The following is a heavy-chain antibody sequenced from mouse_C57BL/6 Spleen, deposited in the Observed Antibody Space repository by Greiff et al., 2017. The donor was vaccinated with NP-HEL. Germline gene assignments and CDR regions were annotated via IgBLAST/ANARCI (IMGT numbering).Heavy chain of an antibody. D-gene: IGHD1-1*01. J-gene: IGHJ2*01. CDR1: GFTFSSYA. Sequence: EVQLVESGGGLVKPGGSLKLSCAASGFTFSSYAMSWVRQTPEKRLEWVATISDGGSYTYYPDNVKGRFTISRDNAKNNLYLQMSHLKSEDTAMYYCARVEVLRSYFDYWGQGTTLTVSS. CDR2: ISDGGSYT. V-gene: IGHV5-4*01. CDR3: ARVEVLRSYFDY.